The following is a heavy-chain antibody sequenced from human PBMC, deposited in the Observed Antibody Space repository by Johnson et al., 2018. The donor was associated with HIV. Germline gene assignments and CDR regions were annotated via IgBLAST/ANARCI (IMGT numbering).Heavy chain of an antibody. V-gene: IGHV3-30*04. CDR1: GFTFSRHA. CDR2: ISYDGGNK. Sequence: QMQLVESGGGVVQPERSVRLSCSASGFTFSRHAMHWVRQAPGKGLEWVACISYDGGNKYYADSVKGRFTISRDNSKNTLKLQMNSLRTDDTAVYSCAMDLRFNRRVQGRVIISGVVDMWGQGTVVHVSS. J-gene: IGHJ3*02. D-gene: IGHD3/OR15-3a*01. CDR3: AMDLRFNRRVQGRVIISGVVDM.